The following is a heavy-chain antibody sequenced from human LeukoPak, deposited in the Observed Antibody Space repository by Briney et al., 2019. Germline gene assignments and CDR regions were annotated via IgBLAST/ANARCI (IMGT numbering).Heavy chain of an antibody. CDR3: ARFHRYFSGGPCYVLDN. CDR2: VYYSGST. CDR1: GGSVSGYY. D-gene: IGHD2-15*01. V-gene: IGHV4-59*02. J-gene: IGHJ4*02. Sequence: SETLSLTCVVSGGSVSGYYWGWIRQPPGRGLEWIGYVYYSGSTNYNPSFKSRITISVDTSKNQFSLQLSSVTAADTAVYYCARFHRYFSGGPCYVLDNWGQGTLVAVSS.